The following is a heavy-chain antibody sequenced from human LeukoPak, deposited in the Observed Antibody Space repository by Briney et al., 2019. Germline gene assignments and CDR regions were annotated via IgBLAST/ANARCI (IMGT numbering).Heavy chain of an antibody. J-gene: IGHJ6*03. D-gene: IGHD2-2*01. CDR1: GYTFTMYY. CDR2: INPSDGAT. V-gene: IGHV1-46*01. CDR3: ARAVGNFRYCSSTSCHMDV. Sequence: GASVKVSCKASGYTFTMYYIHWVRQAPGQGLEWMGMINPSDGATTYAQRFQGRVAMTRDMSTTTVYMDLRSLRSEDTAVYYCARAVGNFRYCSSTSCHMDVWGKGTTVTISS.